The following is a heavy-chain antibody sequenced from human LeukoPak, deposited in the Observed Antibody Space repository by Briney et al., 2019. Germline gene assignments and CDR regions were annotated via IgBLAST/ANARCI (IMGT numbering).Heavy chain of an antibody. D-gene: IGHD2-2*01. CDR2: ISAYNGNT. J-gene: IGHJ5*02. V-gene: IGHV1-18*01. CDR3: ARVRGCSSTSCRFDP. Sequence: ASVKVSCTASGYTFTSYGISWVRQAPGQGLEWMGWISAYNGNTNYAQKLQGRVTMTTDTSTSTAYMELRSLRSDDTAVYYCARVRGCSSTSCRFDPWGQGTLGTVSS. CDR1: GYTFTSYG.